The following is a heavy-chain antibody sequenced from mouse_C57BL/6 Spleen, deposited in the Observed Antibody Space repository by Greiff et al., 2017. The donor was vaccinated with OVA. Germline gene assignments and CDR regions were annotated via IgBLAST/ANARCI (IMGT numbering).Heavy chain of an antibody. Sequence: EVQVVESGGGLVKPGGSLKLSCAASGFTFSDYGMHWVRQAPEKGLVWVAYISSGSSSIYYSDTVKGRVTISKDNAKNTLFLHMTSLRSEDTTIYYCAAYYYGGGDYWGQGTTLTVSS. CDR2: ISSGSSSI. CDR3: AAYYYGGGDY. J-gene: IGHJ2*01. CDR1: GFTFSDYG. D-gene: IGHD1-1*01. V-gene: IGHV5-17*01.